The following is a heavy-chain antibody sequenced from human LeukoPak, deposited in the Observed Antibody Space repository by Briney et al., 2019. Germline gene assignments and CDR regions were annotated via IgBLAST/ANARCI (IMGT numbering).Heavy chain of an antibody. V-gene: IGHV5-51*01. Sequence: GGSLKTSCKGSGYSFTSYWIGWVRQLPGKGLEWMGIINPGDSDTRYSPSFQGQVTISADKSISTAYLQWSSLKASDTAMYYCARHGVTSWDGGIDYWGQGTLVTVSS. CDR2: INPGDSDT. CDR3: ARHGVTSWDGGIDY. CDR1: GYSFTSYW. D-gene: IGHD1-26*01. J-gene: IGHJ4*02.